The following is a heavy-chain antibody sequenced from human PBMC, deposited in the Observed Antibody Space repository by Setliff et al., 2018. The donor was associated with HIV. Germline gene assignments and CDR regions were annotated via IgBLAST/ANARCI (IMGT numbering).Heavy chain of an antibody. J-gene: IGHJ3*02. D-gene: IGHD6-19*01. CDR1: GGSISSYY. CDR2: IYYSGST. CDR3: ARGTIFLAYSSGWFDAFDI. Sequence: SQTLSLTCTVSGGSISSYYWSWIRQPPGKGLEWIGYIYYSGSTNYNPSLKSRVTISVDTSKNQFSLKLSSVTAADTAVYYCARGTIFLAYSSGWFDAFDIWGQGTMVTVSS. V-gene: IGHV4-59*01.